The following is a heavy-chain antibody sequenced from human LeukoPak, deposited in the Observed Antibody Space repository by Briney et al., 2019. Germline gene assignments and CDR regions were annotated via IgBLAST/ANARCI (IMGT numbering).Heavy chain of an antibody. Sequence: TGGSLRLSCAASGFTFSSYWMSWVRQAPGKGLEWVANIKQDGSEKYYVDSVKGRFTISRDNAKNSLYLQMNSLRAEDTAVYYCAKLRGSYWYYFDYWGQGTLVTVSS. D-gene: IGHD1-26*01. J-gene: IGHJ4*02. CDR3: AKLRGSYWYYFDY. CDR2: IKQDGSEK. CDR1: GFTFSSYW. V-gene: IGHV3-7*01.